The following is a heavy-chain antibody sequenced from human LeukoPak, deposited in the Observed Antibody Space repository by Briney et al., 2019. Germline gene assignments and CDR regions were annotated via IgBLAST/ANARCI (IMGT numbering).Heavy chain of an antibody. V-gene: IGHV1-18*04. CDR3: ARVGDYYGSGSYEVFYYYYGMDV. CDR2: ISAYNGNT. Sequence: ASVNVSCKASGYTFTSYGISWVRQAPGQGLEWMGWISAYNGNTNYAQKLQGRVTMTTDTSTSTAYMELRSLRSDDTAVYYCARVGDYYGSGSYEVFYYYYGMDVWGKGTTVTVSS. CDR1: GYTFTSYG. J-gene: IGHJ6*04. D-gene: IGHD3-10*01.